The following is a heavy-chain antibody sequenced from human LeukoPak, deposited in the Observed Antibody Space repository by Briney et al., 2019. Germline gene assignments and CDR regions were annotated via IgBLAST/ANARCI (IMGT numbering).Heavy chain of an antibody. CDR2: IYTSGST. J-gene: IGHJ5*02. CDR1: GGSISSYY. V-gene: IGHV4-4*07. CDR3: ASLPAAAGGHWFDP. D-gene: IGHD6-13*01. Sequence: SETLSLTCTVSGGSISSYYRSWIRQPAGKRLEWIGRIYTSGSTNYNPSLKSRVTMSIDTSKNEFSLKLDSVTAADTAVYYCASLPAAAGGHWFDPWGQGTLVTVSS.